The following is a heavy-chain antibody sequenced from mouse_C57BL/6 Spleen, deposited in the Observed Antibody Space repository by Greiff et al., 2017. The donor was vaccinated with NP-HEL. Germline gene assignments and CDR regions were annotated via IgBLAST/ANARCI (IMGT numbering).Heavy chain of an antibody. Sequence: DVKLQESGPGLVKPSQSLSLTCSVTGYSITSGYYWNWIRQFPGNKLEWMGYISYDGSNNYNPSLKNRISITRDTSKNQFFLKLNSVTTEDTATYYCARDLRGSYFDYWGQGTTLTVSS. CDR2: ISYDGSN. CDR3: ARDLRGSYFDY. D-gene: IGHD1-1*01. V-gene: IGHV3-6*01. CDR1: GYSITSGYY. J-gene: IGHJ2*01.